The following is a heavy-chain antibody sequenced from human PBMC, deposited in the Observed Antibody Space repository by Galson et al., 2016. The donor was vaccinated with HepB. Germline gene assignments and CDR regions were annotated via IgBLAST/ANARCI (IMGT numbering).Heavy chain of an antibody. D-gene: IGHD2-21*01. CDR3: ARDQKYSGTDFYFAMDV. Sequence: SLRLSCAASGVSFSQFAGHWVRQAPGKGLEWGAVISYDGTRKYYTDSVKGRFTVSREDSKKTLYLQMNTLIPEDAAVYYCARDQKYSGTDFYFAMDVWGKGATVTVSS. CDR1: GVSFSQFA. J-gene: IGHJ6*04. V-gene: IGHV3-30-3*01. CDR2: ISYDGTRK.